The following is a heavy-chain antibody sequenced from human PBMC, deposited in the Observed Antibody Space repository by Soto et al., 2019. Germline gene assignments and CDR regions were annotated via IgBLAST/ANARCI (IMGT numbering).Heavy chain of an antibody. CDR3: ARGSGWVFDY. Sequence: QITLKESGPTLVKPTQTLTLTCTFTGFSLSSRHVAVGWIRQPPGKAPEWLALIYWNGDAHYSPSLKRRLPLTKETSKNQAILTMADMDPEDTATYFCARGSGWVFDYWGQGTLVTVSS. CDR2: IYWNGDA. J-gene: IGHJ4*02. V-gene: IGHV2-5*01. CDR1: GFSLSSRHVA. D-gene: IGHD6-19*01.